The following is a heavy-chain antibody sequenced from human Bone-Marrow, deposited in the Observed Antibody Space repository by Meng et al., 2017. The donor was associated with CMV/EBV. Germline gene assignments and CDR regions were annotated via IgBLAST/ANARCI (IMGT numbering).Heavy chain of an antibody. CDR2: ISYDGSNK. D-gene: IGHD4-11*01. V-gene: IGHV3-30*04. J-gene: IGHJ5*02. Sequence: GGSLRLSCAASGFTFSSYAMHWVRQAPGKGLEWVAVISYDGSNKYYADSVKGRFTISRDNSKNTLYLQMNSLRAEDTAVYYCASLTTVTEGWFDPWGQGTLVTVSS. CDR3: ASLTTVTEGWFDP. CDR1: GFTFSSYA.